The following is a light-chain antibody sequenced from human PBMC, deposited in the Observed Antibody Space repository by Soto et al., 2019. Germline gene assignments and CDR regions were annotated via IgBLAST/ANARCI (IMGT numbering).Light chain of an antibody. CDR3: QHCHILPWT. Sequence: DIQMTQSPSSLSASVGDRVTITCQARQDITNHLHWYQQKPGKAPKLLIYDASNLETGVPSRFSGSGFGTDFTFIINTLQPEDFATYFCQHCHILPWTFGQGTKVEIK. V-gene: IGKV1-33*01. CDR1: QDITNH. CDR2: DAS. J-gene: IGKJ1*01.